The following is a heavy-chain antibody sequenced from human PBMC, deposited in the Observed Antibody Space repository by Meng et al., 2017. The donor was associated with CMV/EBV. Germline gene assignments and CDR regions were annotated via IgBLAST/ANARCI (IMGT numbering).Heavy chain of an antibody. CDR2: ISYDGSNK. V-gene: IGHV3-30*04. CDR1: GFTFSSYA. Sequence: LSLTCAASGFTFSSYAMHWVRQAPGKGLEWVAVISYDGSNKYYADSVKGRFTISRDNSKNTLYLQMNSLRAEDTAVYYCARASESYCSSTSCHATALTFYYGMDVWGQGTTVTVSS. CDR3: ARASESYCSSTSCHATALTFYYGMDV. J-gene: IGHJ6*02. D-gene: IGHD2-2*01.